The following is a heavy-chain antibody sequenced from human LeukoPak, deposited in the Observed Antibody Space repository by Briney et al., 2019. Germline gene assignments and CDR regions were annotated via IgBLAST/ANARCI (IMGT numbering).Heavy chain of an antibody. Sequence: PSETLSLTCAVYGGSFSGYYWSWIRQPPGKGLEWIGEINHSGSTNYNPSLKSRVTISVDTSKNQFSLKLSSVTAADTAVYYCARDPSSSGHDYWGQGTLVTVSS. V-gene: IGHV4-34*01. CDR2: INHSGST. J-gene: IGHJ4*02. D-gene: IGHD3-10*01. CDR3: ARDPSSSGHDY. CDR1: GGSFSGYY.